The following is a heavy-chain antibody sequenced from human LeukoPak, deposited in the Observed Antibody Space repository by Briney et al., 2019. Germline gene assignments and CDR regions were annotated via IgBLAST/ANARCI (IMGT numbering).Heavy chain of an antibody. CDR2: ISYDGSNK. D-gene: IGHD5-18*01. CDR1: GFTFSSYA. J-gene: IGHJ4*02. Sequence: GGSLRLSCAASGFTFSSYAMHWVRQAPGKGLEWVAVISYDGSNKYYADSVKGRFTISRDNAKNTLYLQMNSLRAEDTAVYYCAKSGRRGYSYGYRFKYYFDSWGQGTLVTVSS. V-gene: IGHV3-30*04. CDR3: AKSGRRGYSYGYRFKYYFDS.